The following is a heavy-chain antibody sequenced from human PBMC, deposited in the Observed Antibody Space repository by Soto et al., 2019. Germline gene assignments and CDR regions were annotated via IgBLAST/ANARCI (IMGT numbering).Heavy chain of an antibody. CDR1: GYTFNTYG. V-gene: IGHV1-18*01. Sequence: ASVKVSCKTSGYTFNTYGINWVRQAPGQRLALMGWISAYDGKTTYAEKFQGRVTLTPDTSTSTSYMARRSLRSDDTAISYCARDPHEFWTSYWFDPWGQGTPVTVSS. J-gene: IGHJ5*02. CDR2: ISAYDGKT. CDR3: ARDPHEFWTSYWFDP. D-gene: IGHD3-3*01.